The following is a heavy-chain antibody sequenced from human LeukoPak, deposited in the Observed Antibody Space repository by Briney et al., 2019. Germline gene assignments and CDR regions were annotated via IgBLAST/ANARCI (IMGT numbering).Heavy chain of an antibody. D-gene: IGHD3-3*01. V-gene: IGHV3-9*01. CDR2: ISWSSGSI. CDR3: AKGPGVVIQYYFDY. J-gene: IGHJ4*02. Sequence: SLRLSCAASGFTFDDYAMHWVRQAPGKGLEWVSGISWSSGSIGYADSVKGRFTISRDNAKNSLYLQMNSLRAEDTALYYCAKGPGVVIQYYFDYWGQGTLVTVSS. CDR1: GFTFDDYA.